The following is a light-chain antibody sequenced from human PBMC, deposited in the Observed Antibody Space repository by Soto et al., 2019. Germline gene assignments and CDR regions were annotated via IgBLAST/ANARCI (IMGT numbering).Light chain of an antibody. V-gene: IGLV2-14*01. CDR1: DISDYHY. CDR2: EVS. J-gene: IGLJ1*01. Sequence: QSALNQPASVSGTPGQSITISCTGSDISDYHYVSWYQQYPGKAPKLMIYEVSNRPSGVSHRFSGSKSGNTASLTISGLQAEDEADYYCSTSHAFATGTKVTVL. CDR3: STSHA.